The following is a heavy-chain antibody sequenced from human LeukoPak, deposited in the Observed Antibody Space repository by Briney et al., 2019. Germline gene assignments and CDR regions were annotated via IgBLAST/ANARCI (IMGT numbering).Heavy chain of an antibody. CDR1: GFTFSSYA. D-gene: IGHD6-13*01. V-gene: IGHV3-30*04. CDR2: ISYDGSNK. J-gene: IGHJ4*02. Sequence: GGSLRLSCAASGFTFSSYAMHWVRQAPGKGLEWVAVISYDGSNKYYADSVKGRFTISRDNSKNTLYLQTNSLRAEDMALYYCAKDKRLYSSSWFDYWGQGTLVTVSS. CDR3: AKDKRLYSSSWFDY.